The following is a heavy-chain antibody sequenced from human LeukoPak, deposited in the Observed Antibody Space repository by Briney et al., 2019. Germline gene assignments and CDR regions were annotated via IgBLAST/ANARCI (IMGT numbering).Heavy chain of an antibody. CDR1: GYTFTGYY. D-gene: IGHD2-2*01. V-gene: IGHV1-2*02. Sequence: ASVEVSCKASGYTFTGYYMHWVRQAPGQGLEWMGWIDPNSGGTNYAQKFQGRVTMTRDTSISTAYMELSRLKSDDTAVYYCARGDCSSTSCLFDYWGQGTLVTVSS. J-gene: IGHJ4*02. CDR2: IDPNSGGT. CDR3: ARGDCSSTSCLFDY.